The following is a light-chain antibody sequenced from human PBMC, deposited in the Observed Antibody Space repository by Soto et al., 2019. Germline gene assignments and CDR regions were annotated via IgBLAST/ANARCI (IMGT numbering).Light chain of an antibody. CDR3: QKYNSAPWT. J-gene: IGKJ1*01. Sequence: DIQMTQSPSSLSASLGDRVTITCRASQGISNYLAWYQQQPGKVPKLLIYVASTLQSGVPSRFSGSGSGTDFTLTISSLQPEDVATYYCQKYNSAPWTFGQGTKVEIK. CDR1: QGISNY. V-gene: IGKV1-27*01. CDR2: VAS.